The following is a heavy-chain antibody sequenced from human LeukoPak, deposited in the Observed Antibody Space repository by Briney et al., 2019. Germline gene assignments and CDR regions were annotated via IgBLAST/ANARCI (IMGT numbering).Heavy chain of an antibody. CDR2: IYYSGST. Sequence: SETLSLTCTVSGGSISSSSYYWGWIRQPPGKGLEWIGSIYYSGSTYYNPSLKSRVTISVDTSKNQFSLKLSSVTAADTAVYYCATSGYCTSFNCPSSYYYYGLDVWGQGTTVTVSS. V-gene: IGHV4-39*07. J-gene: IGHJ6*02. D-gene: IGHD2-2*03. CDR1: GGSISSSSYY. CDR3: ATSGYCTSFNCPSSYYYYGLDV.